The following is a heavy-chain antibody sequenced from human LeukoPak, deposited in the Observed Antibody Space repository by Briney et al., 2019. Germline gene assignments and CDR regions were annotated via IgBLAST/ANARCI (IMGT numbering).Heavy chain of an antibody. CDR2: ISSSSTYI. Sequence: GGSLRLSCAASGFSFSSYGMHWVRQAPGKGLEWVSSISSSSTYIYYADSMKGRFTISRDNAKNSLCLQMNSLRAEDTAVYYCARDLSVGAKPDLGFDYWGQGSLVTVSS. D-gene: IGHD1-26*01. CDR1: GFSFSSYG. J-gene: IGHJ4*02. V-gene: IGHV3-21*01. CDR3: ARDLSVGAKPDLGFDY.